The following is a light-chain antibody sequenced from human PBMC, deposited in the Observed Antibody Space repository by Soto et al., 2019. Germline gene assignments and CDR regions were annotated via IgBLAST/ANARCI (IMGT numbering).Light chain of an antibody. Sequence: EIVLTQSPGTLSLSPGERATLSCMASQTLTTRFLAWYQQKPGQAPRLLIYGASSRATGIPDRFSGSGSGTEYTLTISSLEHADFSAESCQQYADLPYTFGQGTNLEIK. CDR1: QTLTTRF. CDR2: GAS. V-gene: IGKV3-20*01. J-gene: IGKJ2*01. CDR3: QQYADLPYT.